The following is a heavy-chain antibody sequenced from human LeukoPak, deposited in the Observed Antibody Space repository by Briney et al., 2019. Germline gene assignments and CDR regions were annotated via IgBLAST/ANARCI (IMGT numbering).Heavy chain of an antibody. CDR2: INPNSGDT. D-gene: IGHD6-13*01. CDR1: GYTFTGYY. V-gene: IGHV1-2*02. J-gene: IGHJ4*02. Sequence: ASVKVSCKASGYTFTGYYMHWVRQAPGQGLEWMGWINPNSGDTNYAQKFQGRVTMTRDTSISTAYMELSRLRSDDTAVYYCAGYNQQLEMFDYWGQGTLVTVSS. CDR3: AGYNQQLEMFDY.